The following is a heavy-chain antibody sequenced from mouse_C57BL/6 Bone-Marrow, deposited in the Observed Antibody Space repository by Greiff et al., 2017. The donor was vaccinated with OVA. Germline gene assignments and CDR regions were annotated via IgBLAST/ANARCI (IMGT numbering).Heavy chain of an antibody. V-gene: IGHV5-12*01. CDR3: ARGGGNYVRYWYFDV. J-gene: IGHJ1*03. Sequence: EVQRVESGGGLVQPGGSLKLSCAASGFTFSDYYMYWVRQTPEKRLEWVAYISNGGGSTYYPDTVQGRFTISRDNAKNTLYLQMSRLKSEDTAMYYCARGGGNYVRYWYFDVWGTGTTVTVSS. D-gene: IGHD2-1*01. CDR1: GFTFSDYY. CDR2: ISNGGGST.